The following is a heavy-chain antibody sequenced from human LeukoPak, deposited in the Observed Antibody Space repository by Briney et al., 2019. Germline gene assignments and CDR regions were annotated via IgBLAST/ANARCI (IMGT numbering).Heavy chain of an antibody. CDR1: GYTFTSYG. D-gene: IGHD1-26*01. V-gene: IGHV1-18*01. CDR2: ISAYNGNT. J-gene: IGHJ5*02. Sequence: GASVKVSCKASGYTFTSYGISWVRQAPGQGLEWMGWISAYNGNTNYAQKLQGRVTMTTDTSTSTAYMELRSLRSDDTAVYYCARDRRSGSYYDWFDPWGQGTLVTVSS. CDR3: ARDRRSGSYYDWFDP.